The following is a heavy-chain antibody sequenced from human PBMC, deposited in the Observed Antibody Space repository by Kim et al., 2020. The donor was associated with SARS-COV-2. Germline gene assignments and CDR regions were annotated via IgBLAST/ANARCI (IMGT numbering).Heavy chain of an antibody. D-gene: IGHD3-16*01. Sequence: KFQGRVTMTRDTSTSTVYMELSSLRSEDTAVYYCAGALIVASPVLGGMDVWGQGTTVTVSS. V-gene: IGHV1-46*01. CDR3: AGALIVASPVLGGMDV. J-gene: IGHJ6*02.